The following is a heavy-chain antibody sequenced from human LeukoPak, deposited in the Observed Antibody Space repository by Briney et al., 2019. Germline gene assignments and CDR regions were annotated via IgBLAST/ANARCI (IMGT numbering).Heavy chain of an antibody. Sequence: SETLPLTCTVSGGSISSSSYYWGWIRQPPGKGLEWIGSIYYSGSTYYNPSLKSRVTISVDTSKNQFSLKLSSVTAADTAVYYCAREACSSTSCYLGSWFDPWGQGTLVTVSS. CDR2: IYYSGST. CDR1: GGSISSSSYY. CDR3: AREACSSTSCYLGSWFDP. J-gene: IGHJ5*02. D-gene: IGHD2-2*01. V-gene: IGHV4-39*07.